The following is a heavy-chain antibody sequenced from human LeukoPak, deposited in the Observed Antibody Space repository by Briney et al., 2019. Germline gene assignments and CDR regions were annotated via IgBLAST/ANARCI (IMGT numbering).Heavy chain of an antibody. Sequence: PSETLSLTCTVSGGSISRYYWGWIRQPPGKGLEWIGSIYHSGSTYYNPSLKSRVTISVDTSKNQFSLKLSSVTAADTAVYYCAREVGAATKYDYWGQGTLVTVSS. CDR2: IYHSGST. CDR1: GGSISRYY. CDR3: AREVGAATKYDY. D-gene: IGHD1-26*01. V-gene: IGHV4-38-2*02. J-gene: IGHJ4*02.